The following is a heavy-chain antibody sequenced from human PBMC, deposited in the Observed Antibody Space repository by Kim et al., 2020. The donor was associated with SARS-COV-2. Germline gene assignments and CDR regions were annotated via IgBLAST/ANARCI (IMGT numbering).Heavy chain of an antibody. CDR3: ARPSLDYYDSSGSLIGYFDL. D-gene: IGHD3-22*01. CDR1: GGSISSYY. J-gene: IGHJ2*01. CDR2: IYYSGST. V-gene: IGHV4-59*01. Sequence: SETLSLTCTVSGGSISSYYWSWIRQPPGKGLEWIGYIYYSGSTNYNPSLKSRVTISVDTSKNQFSLKLSSVTAADTAVYYCARPSLDYYDSSGSLIGYFDLWGRGTLVTVSS.